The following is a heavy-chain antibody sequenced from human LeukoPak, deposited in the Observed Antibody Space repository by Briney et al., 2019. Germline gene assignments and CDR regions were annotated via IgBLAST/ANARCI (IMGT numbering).Heavy chain of an antibody. Sequence: GGSLRLSCAASGFTFSSYAMSWVRQAPGKGLEWVSAISGSGGSTYYADSVKGRFTISRDNSKNTLYLQMNSLRAEDTAVYYCAKYPNLEWLFLYFDYWGQGTLVTVSS. CDR2: ISGSGGST. CDR1: GFTFSSYA. CDR3: AKYPNLEWLFLYFDY. V-gene: IGHV3-23*01. J-gene: IGHJ4*02. D-gene: IGHD3-3*01.